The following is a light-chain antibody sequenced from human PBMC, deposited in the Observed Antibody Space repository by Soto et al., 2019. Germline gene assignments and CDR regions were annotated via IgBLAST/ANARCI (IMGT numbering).Light chain of an antibody. CDR2: GNT. Sequence: QSVLTQPPSVSGAPGQRVTISCTGGSSNIGAPYNVHWYQQLPGTAPKLLIYGNTNRPSGVPDRFSGSKSGTSASLAITGLQHEDEAPYYCQSFDLSQTWVFGGGTKLTVL. CDR3: QSFDLSQTWV. V-gene: IGLV1-40*01. CDR1: SSNIGAPYN. J-gene: IGLJ3*02.